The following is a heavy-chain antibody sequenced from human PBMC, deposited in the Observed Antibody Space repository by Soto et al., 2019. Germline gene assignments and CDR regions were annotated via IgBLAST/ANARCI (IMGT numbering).Heavy chain of an antibody. J-gene: IGHJ3*02. CDR1: GGSISSGGYY. CDR2: IYYSGST. D-gene: IGHD1-1*01. Sequence: SETLSLTCTVSGGSISSGGYYWSWIRQHPGKGLEWIGYIYYSGSTYYNPSLKSRVTISVDTSKNQFSLKLSSVTAADTAVYYCARDHGGTVAAFDIWGQGTMVTVSS. V-gene: IGHV4-31*03. CDR3: ARDHGGTVAAFDI.